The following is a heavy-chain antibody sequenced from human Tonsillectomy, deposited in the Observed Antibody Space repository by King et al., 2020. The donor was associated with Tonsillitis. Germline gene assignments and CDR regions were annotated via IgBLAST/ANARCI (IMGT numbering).Heavy chain of an antibody. J-gene: IGHJ6*02. CDR3: ARGDEFRFFELSDAYYETMDV. CDR2: ISHNGNNI. Sequence: VQLVESGGGIVRPGKSLTLSCATSGFSFDTFAMHWVRQTPAKGLEWVAVISHNGNNIFYADSVKGRFTISKNNSQKTVYLLMNSLRPEDTAVYYCARGDEFRFFELSDAYYETMDVWGQGNTVTVSS. V-gene: IGHV3-30*04. CDR1: GFSFDTFA. D-gene: IGHD3-3*01.